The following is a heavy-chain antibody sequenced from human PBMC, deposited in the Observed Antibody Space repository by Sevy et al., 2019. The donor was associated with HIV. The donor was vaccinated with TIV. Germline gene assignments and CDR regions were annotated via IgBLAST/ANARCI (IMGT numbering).Heavy chain of an antibody. CDR3: ARGMGLDC. D-gene: IGHD3-16*01. CDR2: IRPDGSDK. V-gene: IGHV3-7*01. CDR1: GFTFSPYW. J-gene: IGHJ4*02. Sequence: GGSLRFSCAASGFTFSPYWMTWVRQAPGKGLEWVANIRPDGSDKYYVDSVKGRFTISRDNAKNSLYLQMNSLRADDTAMYYCARGMGLDCWGQGALVTVSS.